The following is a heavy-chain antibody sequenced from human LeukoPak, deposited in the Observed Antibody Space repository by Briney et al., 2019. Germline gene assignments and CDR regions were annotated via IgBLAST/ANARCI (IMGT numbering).Heavy chain of an antibody. Sequence: PSETLSLTCAVYGGSFSGYYWSWIRQPPGKGLEWIGEINHSGSTNYNPSLKSRVAISVDTSKNQFSLKLSSVTAADTAVYYCARFLKYYGSGNAFDIWGQGTMVTVSS. J-gene: IGHJ3*02. D-gene: IGHD3-10*01. V-gene: IGHV4-34*01. CDR2: INHSGST. CDR1: GGSFSGYY. CDR3: ARFLKYYGSGNAFDI.